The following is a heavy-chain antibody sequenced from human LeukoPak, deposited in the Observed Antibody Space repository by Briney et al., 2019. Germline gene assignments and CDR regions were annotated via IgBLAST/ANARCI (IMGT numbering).Heavy chain of an antibody. D-gene: IGHD3-22*01. Sequence: SETLSLTCTVSGGSISSSSYYWGWIRQPPGKGLEWIGSIYYSGSTYYNPSLKSRVTISVDTSKNQFSLKLSSVTAADTAVYYCAREVPMIDKPFDYWGQGTLVTVSS. J-gene: IGHJ4*02. V-gene: IGHV4-39*07. CDR2: IYYSGST. CDR3: AREVPMIDKPFDY. CDR1: GGSISSSSYY.